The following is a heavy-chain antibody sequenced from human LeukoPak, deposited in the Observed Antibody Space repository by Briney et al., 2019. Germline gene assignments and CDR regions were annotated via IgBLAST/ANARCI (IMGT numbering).Heavy chain of an antibody. D-gene: IGHD3-22*01. Sequence: PSQTLSLTCTVSGGSISSGSYYWSWIRQPAGKGLEWIGRIYTSGSTNYNPSLKSRVTISVDTSKNQFSLKLSSVTAADTAVYYCARDHPKYYDSRWGQGTLVTVSS. V-gene: IGHV4-61*02. CDR3: ARDHPKYYDSR. CDR1: GGSISSGSYY. CDR2: IYTSGST. J-gene: IGHJ4*02.